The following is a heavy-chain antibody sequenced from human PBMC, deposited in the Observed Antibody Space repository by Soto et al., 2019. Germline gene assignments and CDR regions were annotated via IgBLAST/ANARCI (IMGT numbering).Heavy chain of an antibody. V-gene: IGHV3-21*01. CDR1: GFTFSSYS. CDR3: ARDPFIVVVTAAISDESMDV. J-gene: IGHJ6*02. D-gene: IGHD2-2*02. CDR2: ISSSSIYI. Sequence: PGGSLRLSCAASGFTFSSYSINWVRQAPWKGLEWVSSISSSSIYIYYADSVKGRFTISRDNAKNSLYLQMNSLRAEDTAVYYCARDPFIVVVTAAISDESMDVSGQRNTVTVYS.